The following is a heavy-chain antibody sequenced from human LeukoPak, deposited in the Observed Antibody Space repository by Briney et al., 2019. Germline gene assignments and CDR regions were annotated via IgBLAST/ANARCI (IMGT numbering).Heavy chain of an antibody. Sequence: GGSLRLSCAASGFTFSSYSMNWVRQAPGKGLEWVSFISSSSSYIYYADSVKGRFTISRDNARNSLYVQMNSLRAEDTAVYYCARVANWNYGYSHYYMDVWGKGTTVTVSS. J-gene: IGHJ6*03. CDR3: ARVANWNYGYSHYYMDV. V-gene: IGHV3-21*06. D-gene: IGHD1-7*01. CDR1: GFTFSSYS. CDR2: ISSSSSYI.